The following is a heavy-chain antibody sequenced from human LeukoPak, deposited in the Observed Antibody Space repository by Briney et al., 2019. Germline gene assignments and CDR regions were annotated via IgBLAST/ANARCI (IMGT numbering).Heavy chain of an antibody. J-gene: IGHJ4*02. D-gene: IGHD3-10*01. V-gene: IGHV4-39*01. CDR1: GGSITTSSYY. CDR3: ARRAMVRGGTYFDY. CDR2: IYYSGST. Sequence: SETLSLTCTVSGGSITTSSYYWGWIRQPPGKGLEWIGIIYYSGSTYYNPSLKGRVTISVDTSKNQFSLKLSSVTAADTAVYYCARRAMVRGGTYFDYWGQGTLVTVSS.